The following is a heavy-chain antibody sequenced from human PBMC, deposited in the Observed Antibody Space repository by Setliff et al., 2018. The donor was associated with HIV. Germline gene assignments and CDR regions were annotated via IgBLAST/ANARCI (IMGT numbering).Heavy chain of an antibody. J-gene: IGHJ4*02. V-gene: IGHV3-23*01. CDR2: ISVSGGST. CDR1: EFTFSSYA. D-gene: IGHD6-19*01. Sequence: GGSLRLSCAASEFTFSSYAMSWVRQAPGKGLEWVSSISVSGGSTYYADSVKGRFTISRDNAKNSLYLQMNSLRAEDTAVYYCANMQWASNAWYSFDYWGQGALVTVSS. CDR3: ANMQWASNAWYSFDY.